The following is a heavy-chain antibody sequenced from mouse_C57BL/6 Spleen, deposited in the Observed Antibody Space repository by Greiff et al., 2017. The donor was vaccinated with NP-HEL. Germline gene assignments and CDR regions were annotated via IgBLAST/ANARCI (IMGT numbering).Heavy chain of an antibody. J-gene: IGHJ3*01. CDR2: ISSGSSTI. D-gene: IGHD2-3*01. CDR1: GFTFSDYG. CDR3: ARMFYDGYPWFAY. Sequence: VKLVESGGGLVKPGGSLKLSCAASGFTFSDYGMHWVRQAPEKGLEWVAYISSGSSTIYYADTVKGRFTISRDNAKNTLFLQMTSLRSEDTAMYYCARMFYDGYPWFAYWGQGTLVTVSA. V-gene: IGHV5-17*01.